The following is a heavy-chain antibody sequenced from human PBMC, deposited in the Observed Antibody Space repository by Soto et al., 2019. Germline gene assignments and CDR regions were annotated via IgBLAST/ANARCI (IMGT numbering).Heavy chain of an antibody. D-gene: IGHD6-6*01. J-gene: IGHJ6*02. CDR3: ARDTYSSSGSTRGYYGMDV. Sequence: GGSLRLSCAASGFTFSSYGMHWVRQAPGKGLEWVAVIWYDGSNKYYADSVKGRFTISRDNSKNTLYLQMNSLRAEDTAVYYCARDTYSSSGSTRGYYGMDVWGQGTTVTSP. CDR2: IWYDGSNK. CDR1: GFTFSSYG. V-gene: IGHV3-33*01.